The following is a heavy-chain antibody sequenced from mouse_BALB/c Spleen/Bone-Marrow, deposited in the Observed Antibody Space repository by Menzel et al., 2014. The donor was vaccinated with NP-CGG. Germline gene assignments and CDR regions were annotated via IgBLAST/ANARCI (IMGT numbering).Heavy chain of an antibody. Sequence: VQLQQSGAELVKPGASVKLSCKASGYTFTSYYLYWVKQRPGQGLEWIGEINPSNGGTNFNERFKSKASLTVDKSSSTAYMQLNSLTSEDSAVYYCTRRSLLSDYYSMDFLGQGASIDVSS. J-gene: IGHJ4*01. V-gene: IGHV1S81*02. CDR2: INPSNGGT. CDR1: GYTFTSYY. CDR3: TRRSLLSDYYSMDF. D-gene: IGHD2-10*01.